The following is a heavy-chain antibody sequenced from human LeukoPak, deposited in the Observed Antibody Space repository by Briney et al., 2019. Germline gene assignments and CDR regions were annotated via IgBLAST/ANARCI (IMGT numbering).Heavy chain of an antibody. V-gene: IGHV1-69*13. CDR2: IIPIFGTA. CDR3: ARAGISAVAGVFDY. J-gene: IGHJ4*02. CDR1: GGTFSIYA. Sequence: ASVKVSCKASGGTFSIYAISWVRQAPGQGRGWMGGIIPIFGTANYAQKFQGRVTITADESTSTAYMELSSLRSEDTAVYYCARAGISAVAGVFDYWGQGTLVTVSS. D-gene: IGHD6-19*01.